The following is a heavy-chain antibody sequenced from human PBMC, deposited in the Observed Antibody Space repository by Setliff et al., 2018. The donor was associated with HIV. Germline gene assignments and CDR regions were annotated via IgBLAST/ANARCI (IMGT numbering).Heavy chain of an antibody. CDR2: STPLLDTT. CDR1: GGTFSSYV. V-gene: IGHV1-69*13. Sequence: ASVKVSCKASGGTFSSYVITWVRQAPGQGLEWMGGSTPLLDTTNYAQKFQGRVTITADESTSTAYMELSSLRSEDTAVYYCARGESSSWYYNHAFDIWGQGTMVTVSS. J-gene: IGHJ3*02. CDR3: ARGESSSWYYNHAFDI. D-gene: IGHD6-13*01.